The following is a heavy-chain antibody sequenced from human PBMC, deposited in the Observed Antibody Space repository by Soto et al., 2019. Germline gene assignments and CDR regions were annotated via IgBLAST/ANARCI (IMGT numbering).Heavy chain of an antibody. V-gene: IGHV4-34*01. Sequence: SETLSLTCAVYGGSFSGYYWSWIRQPPGKGLEWIGEINHSGSTNYNPPLKSRVTISVDTSKNQFSLKLSSVTAADTAVYYCARGRARPAFFGYCGMDVWGQGTTVTVSS. CDR3: ARGRARPAFFGYCGMDV. CDR1: GGSFSGYY. D-gene: IGHD6-6*01. CDR2: INHSGST. J-gene: IGHJ6*02.